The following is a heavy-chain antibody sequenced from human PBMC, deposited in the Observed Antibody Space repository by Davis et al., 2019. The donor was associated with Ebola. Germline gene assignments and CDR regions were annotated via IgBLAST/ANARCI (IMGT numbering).Heavy chain of an antibody. Sequence: SETLSLTCTVSGGSISSGGYYWSWIRQHPGKGLEWIGYIYYSGSTYYNPSLKSRVTISVDTSKNQFSLQLNSVTPEDTAVYYCAREGYYYYGMDVWGQGTTVTVSS. CDR3: AREGYYYYGMDV. J-gene: IGHJ6*02. CDR1: GGSISSGGYY. V-gene: IGHV4-31*03. CDR2: IYYSGST.